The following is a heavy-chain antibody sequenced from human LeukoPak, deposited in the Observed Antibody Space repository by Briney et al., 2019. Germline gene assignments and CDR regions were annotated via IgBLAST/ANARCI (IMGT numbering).Heavy chain of an antibody. J-gene: IGHJ5*02. V-gene: IGHV3-66*01. CDR1: GFTVSSNY. CDR2: IYSGGST. CDR3: ARDRGSSSSWYGVRWFDP. D-gene: IGHD6-13*01. Sequence: GGSLRLSCAASGFTVSSNYMSWVRQAPGKGLEWVSVIYSGGSTYYADSVKGRFTISRDNSKNTLYLQMNSLRAEDTAVYYCARDRGSSSSWYGVRWFDPWGQGTLVTVSS.